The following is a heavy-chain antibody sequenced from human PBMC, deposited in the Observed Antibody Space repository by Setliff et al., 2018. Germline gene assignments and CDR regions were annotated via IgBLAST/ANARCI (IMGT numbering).Heavy chain of an antibody. CDR2: IIPFLGIA. CDR1: GGTFSSYA. Sequence: GASVKVSCKASGGTFSSYAISWVRQAPGQGLEWMGGIIPFLGIANYAQKFQGRVTITADKSTSTAYMELSSLRSEDTAVYYCARGVVVPAAIGRGFDPWGQGTLVTVSS. D-gene: IGHD2-2*02. CDR3: ARGVVVPAAIGRGFDP. J-gene: IGHJ5*02. V-gene: IGHV1-69*10.